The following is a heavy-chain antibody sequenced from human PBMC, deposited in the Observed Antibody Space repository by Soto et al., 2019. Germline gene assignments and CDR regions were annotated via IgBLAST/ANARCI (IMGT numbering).Heavy chain of an antibody. CDR3: ASTMIVVVITGRFDY. CDR1: GFTFSSYA. D-gene: IGHD3-22*01. CDR2: ISGSGGST. V-gene: IGHV3-23*01. Sequence: EVQLLESGGGLVQPGGSLRLSCAASGFTFSSYAMSWVRQAPGKGLEWVSAISGSGGSTYYADSVKGRFTISRDNSKNTLYLQMNSLRAEDTAVYYCASTMIVVVITGRFDYWGQGTLVTVSS. J-gene: IGHJ4*02.